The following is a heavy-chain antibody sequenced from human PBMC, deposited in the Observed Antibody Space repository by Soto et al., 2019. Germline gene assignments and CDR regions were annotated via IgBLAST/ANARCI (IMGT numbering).Heavy chain of an antibody. CDR3: SKVLYSSFYYAMDG. V-gene: IGHV3-23*01. Sequence: GGSLRLSCAASGFTFSSYAMTWVRQAPGKGLEWVSTISGGGGGTYYADSVKGRFTISRDNSKNTLYLQMNSLRAEDTAVYNCSKVLYSSFYYAMDGWGQGTTVTVSS. D-gene: IGHD6-6*01. CDR2: ISGGGGGT. J-gene: IGHJ6*02. CDR1: GFTFSSYA.